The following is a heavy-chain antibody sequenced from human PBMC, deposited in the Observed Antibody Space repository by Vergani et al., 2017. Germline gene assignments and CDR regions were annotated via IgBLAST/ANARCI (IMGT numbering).Heavy chain of an antibody. J-gene: IGHJ4*02. CDR1: GGSFSGYY. CDR2: INHSGST. D-gene: IGHD7-27*01. CDR3: ARERGIGFDY. V-gene: IGHV4-34*01. Sequence: QVQLQQWGAGLLKPSETLSLTCAVYGGSFSGYYWSWIRQPPGKGLEWIGEINHSGSTNYNPSLKSRVTISVDTSKNQFSLKLSSVTAADTAVYYCARERGIGFDYWGQGTLVTVSS.